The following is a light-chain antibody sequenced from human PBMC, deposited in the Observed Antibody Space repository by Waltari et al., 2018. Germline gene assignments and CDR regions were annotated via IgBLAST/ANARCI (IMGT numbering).Light chain of an antibody. CDR3: MQALQTPYA. Sequence: DIVMTQSPLSLSVTPGEPASISCRSSQSLRHSNGYNYLDWYLQKPGQSPQLLIYLGSNRASGVPDRFSGSGSGTDFTLEISRVEAEDVGLYYCMQALQTPYAFGQGTKLEIK. V-gene: IGKV2-28*01. J-gene: IGKJ2*01. CDR2: LGS. CDR1: QSLRHSNGYNY.